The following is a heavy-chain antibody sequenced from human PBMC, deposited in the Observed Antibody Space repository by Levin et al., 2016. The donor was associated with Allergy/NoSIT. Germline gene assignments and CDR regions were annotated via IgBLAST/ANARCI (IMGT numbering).Heavy chain of an antibody. Sequence: WIRQPPGKGLEWVANIKQDGSEKNYVDSVRGRFTISRDNAKNSLYLQMNSLRAEDTALYYCARDGVYGPLNHFYYYGMDVWGQGTTVTVSS. V-gene: IGHV3-7*03. CDR3: ARDGVYGPLNHFYYYGMDV. D-gene: IGHD3-10*01. J-gene: IGHJ6*02. CDR2: IKQDGSEK.